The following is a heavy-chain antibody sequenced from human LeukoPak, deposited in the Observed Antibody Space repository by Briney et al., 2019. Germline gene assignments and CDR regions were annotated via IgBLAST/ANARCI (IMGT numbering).Heavy chain of an antibody. J-gene: IGHJ4*02. D-gene: IGHD6-13*01. V-gene: IGHV3-7*01. CDR2: IKPDGSVG. CDR1: GFTFSNYW. Sequence: PGGSLRLSCAASGFTFSNYWMTWVRQAPGKGLEWVANIKPDGSVGYYVDSVRGRFIISRDNAGNSLYLQMNSLRVEDTAVYYCTQNLVAAAGDHWGPGTLLIVSS. CDR3: TQNLVAAAGDH.